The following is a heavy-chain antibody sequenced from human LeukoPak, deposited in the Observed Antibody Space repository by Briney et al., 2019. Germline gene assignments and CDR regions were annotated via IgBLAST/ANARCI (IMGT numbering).Heavy chain of an antibody. CDR1: GGTFSSYT. CDR2: IIPILGIA. V-gene: IGHV1-69*02. CDR3: ARGARPNYDFWSGHPYYFGY. D-gene: IGHD3-3*01. J-gene: IGHJ4*02. Sequence: SVKVSCKASGGTFSSYTISWVRQAPGQGLEWMGRIIPILGIANYAQKFQGRVTITADKSTSTAYMELSSLRSEDTAVYYCARGARPNYDFWSGHPYYFGYWGQGTLVTVSS.